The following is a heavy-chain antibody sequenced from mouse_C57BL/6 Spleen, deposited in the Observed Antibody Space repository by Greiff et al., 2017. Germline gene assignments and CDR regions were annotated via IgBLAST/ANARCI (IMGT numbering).Heavy chain of an antibody. V-gene: IGHV14-4*01. J-gene: IGHJ3*01. CDR1: GFNIKDDY. CDR3: TTRRWFAY. CDR2: IDPENGDT. Sequence: EVQLQESGAELVRPGASVKLSCTASGFNIKDDYMHWVKQRPEQGLEWIGWIDPENGDTEYASKFQGKATITADTSSNTAYLQLSSLTSEDTAVYHCTTRRWFAYWGQGTLVTISA.